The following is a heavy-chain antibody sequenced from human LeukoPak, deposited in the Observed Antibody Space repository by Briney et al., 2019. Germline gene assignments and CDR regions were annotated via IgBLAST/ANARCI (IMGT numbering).Heavy chain of an antibody. Sequence: GGSLRLSCAASGFTFDDYAMHWVRQAPGKGLEWVSGISWNSGTIAYADSVKGRFTISRDNAKNSLYLQMNSLRAEDTAVYYCAKGLITIFDSAFDIWGQGTMVTVSS. CDR2: ISWNSGTI. CDR1: GFTFDDYA. CDR3: AKGLITIFDSAFDI. J-gene: IGHJ3*02. D-gene: IGHD3-3*01. V-gene: IGHV3-9*01.